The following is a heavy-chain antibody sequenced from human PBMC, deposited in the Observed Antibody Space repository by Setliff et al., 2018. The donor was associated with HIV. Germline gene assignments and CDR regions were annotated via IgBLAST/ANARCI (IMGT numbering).Heavy chain of an antibody. CDR3: APLVGATGAPSY. CDR2: IWYDGSNK. Sequence: AGGSLRLSCAASGFTFNSYGMHWVRQAPGKGLEWVAVIWYDGSNKYYADSVKGRFTISRDNSKNTLYLQMNSLRAEDTAVYYCAPLVGATGAPSYWGQGTLVTVSS. D-gene: IGHD1-26*01. CDR1: GFTFNSYG. V-gene: IGHV3-33*01. J-gene: IGHJ4*02.